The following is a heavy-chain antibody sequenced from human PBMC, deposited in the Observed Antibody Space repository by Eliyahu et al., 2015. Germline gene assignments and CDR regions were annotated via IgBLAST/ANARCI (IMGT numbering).Heavy chain of an antibody. CDR2: LSWDSGSI. CDR3: AKGGDYDVLYHFDY. D-gene: IGHD4-17*01. V-gene: IGHV3-9*01. Sequence: EVQLVESGGGLVQPGRSLRLSCAASXFIFDDYAMHWVRQGPGKGLEWVSGLSWDSGSIGYADSVKGRFTISRDNAKNSLYLQMTSLRAEDTALYYCAKGGDYDVLYHFDYWGQGTLVTVSS. CDR1: XFIFDDYA. J-gene: IGHJ4*02.